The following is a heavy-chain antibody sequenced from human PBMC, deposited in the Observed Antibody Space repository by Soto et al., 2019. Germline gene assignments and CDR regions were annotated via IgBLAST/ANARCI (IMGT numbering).Heavy chain of an antibody. CDR2: INHSGST. V-gene: IGHV4-34*01. Sequence: SETLSLTCAVYGGSFSGYYWSWIRQPPGKGLEWIGEINHSGSTNYNPALKSRVTISVDTSKNQFSLKLSSVTAADTAVYYCARGGGYCSSTSCHGENWFDPWGQGTLVTVSS. J-gene: IGHJ5*02. CDR3: ARGGGYCSSTSCHGENWFDP. D-gene: IGHD2-2*01. CDR1: GGSFSGYY.